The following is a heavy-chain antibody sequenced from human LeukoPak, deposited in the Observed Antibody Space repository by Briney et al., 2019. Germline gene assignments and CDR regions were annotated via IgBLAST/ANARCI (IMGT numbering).Heavy chain of an antibody. J-gene: IGHJ4*02. CDR3: ARGKEGY. CDR1: GYTFTGYY. CDR2: MNPNSGNT. V-gene: IGHV1-8*02. Sequence: ASVKVSCKASGYTFTGYYMHWVRQATGQGLEWMGWMNPNSGNTGYAQKFQGRVTMTRNTSISTAYMELSSLRSEDTAVYYCARGKEGYWGQGTLVTVSS.